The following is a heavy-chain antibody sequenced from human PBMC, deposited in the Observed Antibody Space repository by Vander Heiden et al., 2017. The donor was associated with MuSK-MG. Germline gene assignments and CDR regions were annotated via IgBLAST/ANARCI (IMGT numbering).Heavy chain of an antibody. Sequence: QLQLQESGPGLVKPSETLSLPCTVSGGSISSSSYYWGWIRQPPGKGLEWIGTIYYSGSTYYNPSLKSRVTISVDTSKNQFSLKLSSVTAADTAMYYCATCPYYDYVWGRTAWGQGTLVTVSS. J-gene: IGHJ5*02. D-gene: IGHD3-16*01. CDR2: IYYSGST. CDR1: GGSISSSSYY. V-gene: IGHV4-39*01. CDR3: ATCPYYDYVWGRTA.